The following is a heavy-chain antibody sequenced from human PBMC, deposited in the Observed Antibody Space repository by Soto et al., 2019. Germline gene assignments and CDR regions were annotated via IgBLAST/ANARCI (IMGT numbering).Heavy chain of an antibody. Sequence: QVQLVESGGGVVQPGRSLRLSCAASGFTFSAYTMHWVRQAPGKGLEWVSRISYDDSDKFYADSVKGRFTISRDVSKNTLYLQMTSLRSEDAAVYYCARRSGGENFLDLWGQGTLVTVSS. V-gene: IGHV3-30-3*01. CDR2: ISYDDSDK. D-gene: IGHD1-26*01. J-gene: IGHJ5*02. CDR1: GFTFSAYT. CDR3: ARRSGGENFLDL.